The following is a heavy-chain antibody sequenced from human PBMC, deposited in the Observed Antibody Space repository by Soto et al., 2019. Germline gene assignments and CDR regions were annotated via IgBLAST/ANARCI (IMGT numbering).Heavy chain of an antibody. V-gene: IGHV1-18*01. CDR1: GYTFRNYG. J-gene: IGHJ4*02. Sequence: ASVKVSCKASGYTFRNYGISWVRQAPGQGLEWMGWISPFNGNIKYGQNFQGRVTMTTDTSTSIAYMELTSLRSDDTAVYYCAKEEDSQTLDYWGRG. CDR2: ISPFNGNI. CDR3: AKEEDSQTLDY.